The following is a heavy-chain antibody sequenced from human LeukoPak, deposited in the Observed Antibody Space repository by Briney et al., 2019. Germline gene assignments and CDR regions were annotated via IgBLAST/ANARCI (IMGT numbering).Heavy chain of an antibody. V-gene: IGHV1-2*02. CDR3: ARGVAMVRGVIIGHNWFGP. Sequence: ASVKVSCQASGYTFTGYYLHWVRQAPGQGLEWMGWINPITCGTNYAQRFQGRVTMTRDTSISTVYMELRSLRSDDTDVYYCARGVAMVRGVIIGHNWFGPWGQGTLVTVSS. J-gene: IGHJ5*02. CDR1: GYTFTGYY. D-gene: IGHD3-10*01. CDR2: INPITCGT.